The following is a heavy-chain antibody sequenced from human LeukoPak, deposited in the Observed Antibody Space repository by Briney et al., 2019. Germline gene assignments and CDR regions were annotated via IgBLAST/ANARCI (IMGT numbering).Heavy chain of an antibody. CDR2: IYAGGSDT. Sequence: GGSLQISCKGSGYSFTNYWIGGVRQMPGKGREWMGIIYAGGSDTRYRPSFQSQITISAEKSSSNGFLQWSSLKASDTAIYYCARPRATVGATIDYWGQGTLVTVSS. J-gene: IGHJ4*02. V-gene: IGHV5-51*01. CDR3: ARPRATVGATIDY. D-gene: IGHD1-26*01. CDR1: GYSFTNYW.